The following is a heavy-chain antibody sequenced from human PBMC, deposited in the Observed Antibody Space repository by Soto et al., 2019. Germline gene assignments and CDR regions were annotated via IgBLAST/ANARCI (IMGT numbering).Heavy chain of an antibody. CDR1: GGYFTGSY. D-gene: IGHD2-8*02. V-gene: IGHV4-34*01. J-gene: IGHJ4*02. CDR2: INHSGST. CDR3: ARSYTGSKLDY. Sequence: PSETLSLTSVVSGGYFTGSYWSWIRQPPGKGLEWLGEINHSGSTNYKSSLRSRLTISADTSKNQFSLKLSSVTAADTAVYYCARSYTGSKLDYWGQGTPVTVSS.